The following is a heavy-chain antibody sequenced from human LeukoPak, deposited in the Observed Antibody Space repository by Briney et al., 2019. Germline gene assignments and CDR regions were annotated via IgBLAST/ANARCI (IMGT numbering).Heavy chain of an antibody. CDR1: GGSFSGYY. CDR2: INHSGST. J-gene: IGHJ4*02. CDR3: ARGSQYYYGSGAYYFDY. Sequence: SETLSLTCAVYGGSFSGYYWSWIRQPPGKGLEWIGEINHSGSTNYNPSLKSRVTISVDTSKNQFSLKLSSVTAADTAVYYCARGSQYYYGSGAYYFDYWGQGTLVTVSS. V-gene: IGHV4-34*01. D-gene: IGHD3-10*01.